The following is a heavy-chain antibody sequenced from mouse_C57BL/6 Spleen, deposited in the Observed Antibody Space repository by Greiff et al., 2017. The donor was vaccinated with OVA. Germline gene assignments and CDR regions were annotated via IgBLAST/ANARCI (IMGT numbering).Heavy chain of an antibody. CDR2: ISSGGSYT. Sequence: EVQGVESGGDLVKPGGSLKLSCAASGFTFSSYGMSWVRQTPDKRLEWVATISSGGSYTYYPDSVKGRFTISRDNAKNTLYLQMSSLKSEDTAMYYCARHNDYDDYFDYWGQGTTLTVSS. CDR3: ARHNDYDDYFDY. CDR1: GFTFSSYG. D-gene: IGHD2-4*01. J-gene: IGHJ2*01. V-gene: IGHV5-6*01.